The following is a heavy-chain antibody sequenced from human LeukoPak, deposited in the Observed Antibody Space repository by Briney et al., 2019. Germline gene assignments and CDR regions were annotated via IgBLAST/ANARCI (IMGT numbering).Heavy chain of an antibody. CDR3: ARADNWEGAKGD. CDR1: GGTFSSYA. Sequence: SVKVSCKASGGTFSSYAISWVRQAPGQGLEWMGGIIPIFGTANYAQKFQGRVTITADKSTSTAYMELSSLTSEDTAVYYCARADNWEGAKGDWGQGTMVTVSS. D-gene: IGHD3-16*01. CDR2: IIPIFGTA. J-gene: IGHJ3*01. V-gene: IGHV1-69*06.